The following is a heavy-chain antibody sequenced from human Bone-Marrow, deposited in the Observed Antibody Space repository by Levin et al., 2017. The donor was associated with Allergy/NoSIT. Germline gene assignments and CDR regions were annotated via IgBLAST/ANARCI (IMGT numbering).Heavy chain of an antibody. J-gene: IGHJ5*02. V-gene: IGHV3-23*01. D-gene: IGHD4-17*01. Sequence: GGSLRLSCVASGFDLSKYAMTWVRQAPGKGLQWVSVIGFSGGRRKYADSVRGRFNISRETSKNSVFLDMNSLGVDDTAVYYCARESLRGTSLDRWGQGTLVTVSS. CDR1: GFDLSKYA. CDR3: ARESLRGTSLDR. CDR2: IGFSGGRR.